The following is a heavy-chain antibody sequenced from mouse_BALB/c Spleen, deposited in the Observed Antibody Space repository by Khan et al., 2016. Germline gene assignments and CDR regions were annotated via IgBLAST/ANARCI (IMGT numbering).Heavy chain of an antibody. Sequence: LLQQSGAELARPGASVKLSCKASGYTFTTYWMQWVKQRPGQGLEWIGAIYPGDGDTRYTQKFKGKATLTADKSSSTAYMQLSSLASEDSAVYYCARGNSYYDYDYWGQGTTLTVSS. J-gene: IGHJ2*01. CDR3: ARGNSYYDYDY. D-gene: IGHD2-4*01. CDR1: GYTFTTYW. CDR2: IYPGDGDT. V-gene: IGHV1-87*01.